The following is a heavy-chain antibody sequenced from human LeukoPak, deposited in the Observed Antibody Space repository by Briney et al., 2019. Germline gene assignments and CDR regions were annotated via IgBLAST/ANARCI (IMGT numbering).Heavy chain of an antibody. D-gene: IGHD3-10*01. J-gene: IGHJ4*02. CDR2: IYYSGST. V-gene: IGHV4-30-4*01. CDR3: ARAKIVTMVRGVIISPHYFDY. Sequence: SETLSLTCTVSGGSISSGDYYWSWIRQPPGKGLEWIGYIYYSGSTYYNPSLKSRVTISVDTSKNQFSLKLSSVTAADTAVYYCARAKIVTMVRGVIISPHYFDYWGQGTLVTVSS. CDR1: GGSISSGDYY.